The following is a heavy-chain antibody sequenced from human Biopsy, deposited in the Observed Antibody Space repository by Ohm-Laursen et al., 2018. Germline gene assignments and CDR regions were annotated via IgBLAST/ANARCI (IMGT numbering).Heavy chain of an antibody. CDR3: ARDETGSSVFGPYYYGMDV. CDR2: INPTGGTT. V-gene: IGHV1-46*01. J-gene: IGHJ6*02. D-gene: IGHD3-9*01. CDR1: GYSFTKYY. Sequence: ASVKVSCKSSGYSFTKYYINWVRQAPGQGLEWMGIINPTGGTTSYAEKFQGRATLTRDTSTGTVYLELNSLIYEDTALYYCARDETGSSVFGPYYYGMDVWGQGTTVTVSS.